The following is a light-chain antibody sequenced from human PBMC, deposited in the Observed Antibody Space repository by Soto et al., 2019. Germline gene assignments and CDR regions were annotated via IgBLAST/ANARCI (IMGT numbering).Light chain of an antibody. CDR1: QSFRGL. Sequence: EVVLTQSPVTLSLSPGERATLSCRASQSFRGLLAWYQQKPGQAPRLLIYDASNRATGIPARFSGSGSGTDFTLTISSLEPEDFAVYYCQHRRNWPTFGQGTRLEIK. CDR2: DAS. V-gene: IGKV3-11*01. CDR3: QHRRNWPT. J-gene: IGKJ5*01.